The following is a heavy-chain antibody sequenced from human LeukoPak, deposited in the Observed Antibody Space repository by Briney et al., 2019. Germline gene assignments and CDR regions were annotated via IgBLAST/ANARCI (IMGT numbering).Heavy chain of an antibody. D-gene: IGHD1-26*01. J-gene: IGHJ4*02. CDR2: ISGGGGST. V-gene: IGHV3-23*01. Sequence: QPGGSLRLSCAGSGFTFSSCGMSWVRQAPGKGLEWVPAISGGGGSTYYADSVKGRFTVSRDNSKNTLYLQVNSLRAEDMAVYYCAKGGKWDVTPFDYWGQGTLVTVSS. CDR3: AKGGKWDVTPFDY. CDR1: GFTFSSCG.